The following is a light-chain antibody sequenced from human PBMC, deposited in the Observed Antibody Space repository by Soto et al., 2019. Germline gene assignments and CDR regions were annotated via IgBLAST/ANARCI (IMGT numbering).Light chain of an antibody. CDR1: QSVDSKD. CDR2: AAS. V-gene: IGKV3-20*01. Sequence: EIVLTQSPGTLSLSPGERATLSCRASQSVDSKDLAWYQQRPGQAPRILIFAASSRATGIPVRFSGSGSEADFTLTITRLEPEDFAMYYCQQYSSSRTFGQGTKVDIK. J-gene: IGKJ1*01. CDR3: QQYSSSRT.